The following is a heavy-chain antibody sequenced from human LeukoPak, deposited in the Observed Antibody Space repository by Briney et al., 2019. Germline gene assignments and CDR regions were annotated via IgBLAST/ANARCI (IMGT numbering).Heavy chain of an antibody. CDR2: ITANGDAT. CDR1: GFIFRSYA. V-gene: IGHV3-23*01. D-gene: IGHD5-18*01. CDR3: ARDLKYSYGNFDY. Sequence: GGALRLSCVGSGFIFRSYAVTWVRQAPGKGLEWVSSITANGDATYYADSVKGRFTISRDNSKNTLYLQMNSLRAEDTAVYYCARDLKYSYGNFDYWGQGTLVTVSS. J-gene: IGHJ4*02.